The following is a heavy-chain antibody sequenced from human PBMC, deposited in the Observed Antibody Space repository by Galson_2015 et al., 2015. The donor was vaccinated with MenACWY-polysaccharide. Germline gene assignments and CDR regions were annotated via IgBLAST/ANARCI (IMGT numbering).Heavy chain of an antibody. Sequence: LRLPCAASGFTFSTYWMHWFLQAPGKGLVWVSRIKSDGSSTNYADSVKGRFTISRDNAKNTLYLQMNSLRAEDTALYYCARGYSAYDWGQGTLVTVSA. V-gene: IGHV3-74*01. CDR3: ARGYSAYD. J-gene: IGHJ4*02. CDR1: GFTFSTYW. CDR2: IKSDGSST. D-gene: IGHD5-12*01.